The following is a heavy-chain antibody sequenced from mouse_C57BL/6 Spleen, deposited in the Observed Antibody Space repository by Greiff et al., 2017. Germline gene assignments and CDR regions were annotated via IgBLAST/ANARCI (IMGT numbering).Heavy chain of an antibody. V-gene: IGHV7-3*01. CDR3: ARSSYGAMDY. J-gene: IGHJ4*01. Sequence: EVMLVESGGGLVQPGGSLSLSCAASGFTFTDYYMSWVRQPPGKALEWLGFIRNIANGYTTEYSASVKGRFTISRDNSQSILYLQMNALRAEDSATYYCARSSYGAMDYWGQGTSVTVSS. CDR2: IRNIANGYTT. CDR1: GFTFTDYY. D-gene: IGHD1-1*01.